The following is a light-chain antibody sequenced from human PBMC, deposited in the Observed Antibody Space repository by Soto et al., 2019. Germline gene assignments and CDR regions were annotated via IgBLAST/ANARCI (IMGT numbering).Light chain of an antibody. Sequence: DCQMTPSPTPLAASLGDRVTITCRASQSIDNWLAWYQQKPGKAPQLLIYDASRVKTGVPSRFTASGSGTEFTLTINTLQADDSATYFCQHYNCYPYTFGPGTKVDVK. J-gene: IGKJ2*01. CDR2: DAS. CDR1: QSIDNW. CDR3: QHYNCYPYT. V-gene: IGKV1-5*01.